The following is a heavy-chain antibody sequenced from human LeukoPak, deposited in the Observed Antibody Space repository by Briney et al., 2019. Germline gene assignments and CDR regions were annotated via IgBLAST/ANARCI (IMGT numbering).Heavy chain of an antibody. V-gene: IGHV4-39*01. CDR3: ARHGSYYAVHFFDY. J-gene: IGHJ4*02. D-gene: IGHD1-26*01. Sequence: SETLSLTCTVSGGSISSSSYYWGWIRQPPGMGLEWIGSIFYGGNTYYNPSLKSRVTMSVDTSKNQFSLKLSSVTAADTAVYYCARHGSYYAVHFFDYWGQGTLVTVSS. CDR1: GGSISSSSYY. CDR2: IFYGGNT.